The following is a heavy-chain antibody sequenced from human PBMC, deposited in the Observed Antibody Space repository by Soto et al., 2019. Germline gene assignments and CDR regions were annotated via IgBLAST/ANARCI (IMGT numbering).Heavy chain of an antibody. D-gene: IGHD4-17*01. J-gene: IGHJ4*02. CDR2: LSGTSSHI. Sequence: PGGSLRLSCAASGFPFSSYAMHWVRQAPGKGLEWVSALSGTSSHIYYTDSVKGRFTVSRDNAENSLYLQMNSLRAEDTAIYYCARGVIYGDFDYFDYWGQGTLVTVSS. CDR1: GFPFSSYA. CDR3: ARGVIYGDFDYFDY. V-gene: IGHV3-21*01.